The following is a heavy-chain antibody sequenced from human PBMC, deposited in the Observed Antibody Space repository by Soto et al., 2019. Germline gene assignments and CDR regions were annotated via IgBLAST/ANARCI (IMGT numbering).Heavy chain of an antibody. J-gene: IGHJ3*02. V-gene: IGHV3-33*01. CDR2: IWYDGSNK. D-gene: IGHD1-26*01. CDR1: GFTFSSYG. CDR3: ARADVGATVGAFDI. Sequence: GGSLRLSCAASGFTFSSYGMHWVRQAPGKGLEWVAVIWYDGSNKYYADSVKGRFTISRDNSKNTLYLQMNSLRAEDTAVYYCARADVGATVGAFDIWGQGTMVTVSS.